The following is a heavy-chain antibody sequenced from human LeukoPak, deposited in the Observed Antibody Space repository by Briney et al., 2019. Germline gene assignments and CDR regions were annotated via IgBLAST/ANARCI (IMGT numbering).Heavy chain of an antibody. CDR1: GGSISSNTYF. CDR3: TRWTHYQPFDY. J-gene: IGHJ4*02. CDR2: IRYSGST. Sequence: SETLSLTCNVSGGSISSNTYFWGWIRRPPGKGLEWIGSIRYSGSTYYNPSLKSRVTISVDTSKNQFSLKLSSVTAADTAVYYCTRWTHYQPFDYWGQGTLVTVSS. D-gene: IGHD3/OR15-3a*01. V-gene: IGHV4-39*07.